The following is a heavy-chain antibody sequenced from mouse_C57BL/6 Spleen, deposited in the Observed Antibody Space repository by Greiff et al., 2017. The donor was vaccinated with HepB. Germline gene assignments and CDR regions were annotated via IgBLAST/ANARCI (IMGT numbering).Heavy chain of an antibody. D-gene: IGHD1-1*01. CDR1: GYTFTSYW. CDR2: IDPSDSET. CDR3: ARREFISHAMDY. V-gene: IGHV1-52*01. J-gene: IGHJ4*01. Sequence: QVQLQQSGAELVRPGSSVKLSCKASGYTFTSYWMHWVKQRPIQGLEWIGNIDPSDSETHYNQKFKDKATLTVDKSSSTAYMQLSSLTSEDSAVYYCARREFISHAMDYWGQGTSVTVSS.